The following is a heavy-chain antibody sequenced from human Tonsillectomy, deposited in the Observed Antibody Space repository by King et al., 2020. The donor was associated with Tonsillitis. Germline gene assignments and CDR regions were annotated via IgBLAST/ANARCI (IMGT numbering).Heavy chain of an antibody. D-gene: IGHD2-15*01. CDR3: AGSGATFDI. CDR1: GASISSDGYF. Sequence: QLQESGPGLVKPSQTLSLTCTVSGASISSDGYFWRWIRQHPGKGLEWIAYIYYSGSTYYNPSLKSRATITIDTSKNQFSLKLTSVTAADTAVYFCAGSGATFDIWGQGTLVPVSS. J-gene: IGHJ4*02. CDR2: IYYSGST. V-gene: IGHV4-31*03.